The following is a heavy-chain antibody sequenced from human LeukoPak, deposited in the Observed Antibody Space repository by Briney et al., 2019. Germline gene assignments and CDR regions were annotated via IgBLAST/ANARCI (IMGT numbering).Heavy chain of an antibody. D-gene: IGHD3-3*01. CDR1: GFTFSSYG. V-gene: IGHV3-30*18. CDR2: ISYDGSNE. CDR3: AKDGGYYDFWSGYIQYYGMDV. Sequence: GGSLRLSCAASGFTFSSYGMHWVRQAPGKGLEWVAVISYDGSNEYYADSVKGRFTISRDNSKNTLYLQMNSLRAEDTAVYYCAKDGGYYDFWSGYIQYYGMDVWGQGTTVTVSS. J-gene: IGHJ6*02.